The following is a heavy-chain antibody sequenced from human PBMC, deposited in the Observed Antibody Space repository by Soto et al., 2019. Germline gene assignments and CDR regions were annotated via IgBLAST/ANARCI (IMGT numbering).Heavy chain of an antibody. Sequence: SQTLALACGISGDSVSSNSSAWNFSRRSPSRGLEWLGRTYYRSKWYNDYAVSVKSRITINPDTSKNQFSLQLNSVTPEDTAVYYCARELWFGEVVYYGMDVWGQGTTVTVSS. CDR2: TYYRSKWYN. V-gene: IGHV6-1*01. CDR3: ARELWFGEVVYYGMDV. CDR1: GDSVSSNSSA. D-gene: IGHD3-10*01. J-gene: IGHJ6*02.